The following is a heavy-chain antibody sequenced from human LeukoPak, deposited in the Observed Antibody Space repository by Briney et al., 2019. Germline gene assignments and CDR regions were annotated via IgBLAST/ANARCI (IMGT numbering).Heavy chain of an antibody. D-gene: IGHD6-13*01. CDR1: GGSFSGYY. CDR3: ARAYSSSWYTWFDP. V-gene: IGHV4-34*01. J-gene: IGHJ5*02. CDR2: INHSGST. Sequence: SETLSLTCAVYGGSFSGYYWSWIRQPPGKGLEWIGEINHSGSTNYNPSIKSRVTISVDTSKNQFSLNLTSVTAADTAVYYCARAYSSSWYTWFDPWGQGTLVTVSS.